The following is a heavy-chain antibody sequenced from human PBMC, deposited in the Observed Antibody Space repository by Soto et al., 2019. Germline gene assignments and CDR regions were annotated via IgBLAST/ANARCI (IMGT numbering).Heavy chain of an antibody. Sequence: GGSLRLSCAASGFTFSSYAMSWVRQAPGKGLEWVSAISDSGGSTYYADSVKGRFTISRDNSKNTLYLQMTSLRAEDTAVYYCASGDYDFWKPSSGGEIPYYFDYWGQGTLVTVSS. CDR1: GFTFSSYA. J-gene: IGHJ4*02. CDR2: ISDSGGST. D-gene: IGHD3-3*01. V-gene: IGHV3-23*01. CDR3: ASGDYDFWKPSSGGEIPYYFDY.